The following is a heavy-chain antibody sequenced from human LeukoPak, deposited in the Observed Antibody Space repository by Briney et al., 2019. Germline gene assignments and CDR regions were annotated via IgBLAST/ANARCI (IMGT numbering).Heavy chain of an antibody. CDR1: VFTFATST. CDR3: AAERSSDGCCWFDP. D-gene: IGHD2-21*02. Sequence: ASVKVSFKSSVFTFATSTIQWVRQARGQPLEWIAWIVGSGDAVYAQKFQERVTITRDMSTSTAYIELSSLTSEDTAMYYCAAERSSDGCCWFDPWGQGTLVTVSS. CDR2: IVGSGDA. J-gene: IGHJ5*02. V-gene: IGHV1-58*02.